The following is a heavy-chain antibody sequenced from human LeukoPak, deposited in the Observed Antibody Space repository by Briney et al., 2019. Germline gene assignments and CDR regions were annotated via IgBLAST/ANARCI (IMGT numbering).Heavy chain of an antibody. CDR2: INTDGSNT. V-gene: IGHV3-74*01. J-gene: IGHJ4*02. Sequence: PGGSLRLSCAASGFTFDYYWMHWVRQAPGKGLMWVSRINTDGSNTHYADSVKGRFTISRDNAKNTLYLQMNGLRVEDTAVYYCVVWGEDRSGHRSDFWGQGTLVTVSS. CDR1: GFTFDYYW. CDR3: VVWGEDRSGHRSDF. D-gene: IGHD3-22*01.